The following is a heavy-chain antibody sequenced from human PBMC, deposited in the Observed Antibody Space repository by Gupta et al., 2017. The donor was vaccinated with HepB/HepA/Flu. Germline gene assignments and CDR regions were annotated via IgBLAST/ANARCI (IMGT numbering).Heavy chain of an antibody. V-gene: IGHV1-18*01. D-gene: IGHD2-8*01. CDR1: VYTLTSDG. CDR3: TRGGCINCECAPYNN. Sequence: QVLLVQSGDEMKKHGASVKNSCKTAVYTLTSDGLRRVRQAPGQGLEWLGWISGYNGYTNEELHLQGRGTMTTDTSTRTGFLELTNLRSDDTAVYYCTRGGCINCECAPYNNWRQGTLVTVSS. J-gene: IGHJ4*02. CDR2: ISGYNGYT.